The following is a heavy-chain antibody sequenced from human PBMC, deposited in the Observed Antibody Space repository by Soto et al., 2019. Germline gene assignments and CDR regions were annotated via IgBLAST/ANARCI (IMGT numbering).Heavy chain of an antibody. D-gene: IGHD6-19*01. V-gene: IGHV3-15*07. CDR2: IKNQGGGAAT. CDR3: ATDRAQTGVQWLALED. CDR1: GFTFSSAW. J-gene: IGHJ4*02. Sequence: EVQLVESGGGLVKPGESLRLSCAASGFTFSSAWLNWVRQAPGKGLEWVGRIKNQGGGAATDYSDPVKGRFTISRDDSKNTLYLQMNSLKTEDTAVYYCATDRAQTGVQWLALEDWGQGTLVTVSS.